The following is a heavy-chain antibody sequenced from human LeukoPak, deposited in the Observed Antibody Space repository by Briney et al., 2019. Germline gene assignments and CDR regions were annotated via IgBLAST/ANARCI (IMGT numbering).Heavy chain of an antibody. D-gene: IGHD3-3*01. CDR2: ISGSGSST. V-gene: IGHV3-23*01. CDR1: GFTFSSYA. Sequence: GGSLRPCFAASGFTFSSYAMSWVRQAPGKGLEWVSAISGSGSSTYYADSVKGRFTISRDNSKNTLYLQVNSLRAEDTAVYYCAKARHYDFWSGEENFDYWGQGTLVAVSS. J-gene: IGHJ4*02. CDR3: AKARHYDFWSGEENFDY.